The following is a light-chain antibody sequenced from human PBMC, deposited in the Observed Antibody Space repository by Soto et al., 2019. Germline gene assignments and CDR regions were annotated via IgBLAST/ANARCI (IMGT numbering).Light chain of an antibody. CDR3: QTWGTGFQV. Sequence: QLVLTQSPSASASLGASVKLTCTLSSGHSRYAIAWHQQQPEKGPRYLMKLNSDGSHSKGDGIPDRFSGSSSGAERYLTISSLQSDDEADYYCQTWGTGFQVFGTGTKVTVL. J-gene: IGLJ1*01. CDR1: SGHSRYA. CDR2: LNSDGSH. V-gene: IGLV4-69*01.